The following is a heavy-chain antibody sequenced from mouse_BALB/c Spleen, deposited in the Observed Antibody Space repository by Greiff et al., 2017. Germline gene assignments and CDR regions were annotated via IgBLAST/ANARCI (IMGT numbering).Heavy chain of an antibody. CDR3: ARDYYSFAY. CDR2: ISYSGST. Sequence: DVHLVESGPGLVKPSQSLSLTCTVTGYSITSDYAWNWIRQFPGNKLEWMGYISYSGSTSYNPSLKSRISITRDTSKNQFFLQLNSVTTEDTATYYCARDYYSFAYWGQGTLVTVSA. D-gene: IGHD1-1*01. V-gene: IGHV3-2*02. CDR1: GYSITSDYA. J-gene: IGHJ3*01.